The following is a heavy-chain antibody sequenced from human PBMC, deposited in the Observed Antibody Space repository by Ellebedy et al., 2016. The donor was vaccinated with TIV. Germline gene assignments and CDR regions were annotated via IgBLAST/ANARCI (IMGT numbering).Heavy chain of an antibody. Sequence: GGSLRLSCAASGFTFSTYAMNWLRQAPGKGLEWVSSIIGSGGSTLYADSVKGRFTISRDNSKNMEYLQMNSLRVEDTAVYYCAKAGYSSAWYLVFDYWGQGTLVTVSS. V-gene: IGHV3-23*01. J-gene: IGHJ4*02. CDR2: IIGSGGST. D-gene: IGHD6-19*01. CDR3: AKAGYSSAWYLVFDY. CDR1: GFTFSTYA.